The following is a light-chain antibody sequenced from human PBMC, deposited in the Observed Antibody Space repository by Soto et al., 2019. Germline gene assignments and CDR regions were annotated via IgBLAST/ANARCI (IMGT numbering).Light chain of an antibody. CDR2: GAS. J-gene: IGKJ2*01. Sequence: EIVLTQSPGTLSLSPGERATLSCRASQSVSRSYLAWYQQKPGQAPRRLIYGASSRATGIPDRFSGSGSGTDFTLTISRLEPEDFAVYYCQQYGSSVYTFGQGTKLEI. CDR3: QQYGSSVYT. CDR1: QSVSRSY. V-gene: IGKV3-20*01.